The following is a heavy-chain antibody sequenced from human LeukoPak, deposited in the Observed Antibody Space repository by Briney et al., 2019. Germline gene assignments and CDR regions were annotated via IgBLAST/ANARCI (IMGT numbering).Heavy chain of an antibody. J-gene: IGHJ4*02. V-gene: IGHV1-3*04. Sequence: ASVKVSCKASGDTFTSYAMHWVRQAPGQRLEWMGWINTGNGNTKYSQKFQGRVTITRDTSASTAYMELSSLRSEDAAVYYCAAYYYDSSSGYWGQGTLVTVSS. CDR2: INTGNGNT. CDR1: GDTFTSYA. D-gene: IGHD3-22*01. CDR3: AAYYYDSSSGY.